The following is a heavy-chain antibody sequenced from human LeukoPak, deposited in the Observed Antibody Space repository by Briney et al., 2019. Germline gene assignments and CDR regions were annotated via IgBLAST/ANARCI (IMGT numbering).Heavy chain of an antibody. J-gene: IGHJ3*02. Sequence: PGGSLRLSCAASGFSFSSYGMNWVRQAPGKGREWISYISGSSSTIYYADSVRGRFTISRDNAKNSLYLQMNSLRDEDTAVYYCARVKRDGYFNDAFDIWGQGTMVTVSS. D-gene: IGHD5-24*01. CDR1: GFSFSSYG. V-gene: IGHV3-48*02. CDR2: ISGSSSTI. CDR3: ARVKRDGYFNDAFDI.